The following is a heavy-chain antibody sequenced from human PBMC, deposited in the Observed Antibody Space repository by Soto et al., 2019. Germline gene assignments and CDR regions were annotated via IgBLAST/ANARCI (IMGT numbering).Heavy chain of an antibody. J-gene: IGHJ4*02. CDR2: ISGSGGST. CDR1: GFSFCSYA. Sequence: GGSLRLSCAASGFSFCSYAMSWVRPAPGKGLEWVSAISGSGGSTYYADSVKGRFTISRDNSKNTLYLQMNSLRAEDTAVYYCAKDHQLGGQFDYWGQGTLVTVSS. V-gene: IGHV3-23*01. CDR3: AKDHQLGGQFDY. D-gene: IGHD2-2*01.